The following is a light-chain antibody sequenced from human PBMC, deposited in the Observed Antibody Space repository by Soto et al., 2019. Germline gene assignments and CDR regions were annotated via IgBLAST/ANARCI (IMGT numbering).Light chain of an antibody. CDR3: QAWNSSTACVV. V-gene: IGLV3-1*01. CDR1: KLGDKY. CDR2: QDS. J-gene: IGLJ2*01. Sequence: SYELTQPPSVSMSPGQTASITCSGDKLGDKYACWYQQKPGQSPVLVIYQDSKRPSGIPERFSGSNSGNTATLTISGTQAMDEADYSCQAWNSSTACVVFVGGTKVTVL.